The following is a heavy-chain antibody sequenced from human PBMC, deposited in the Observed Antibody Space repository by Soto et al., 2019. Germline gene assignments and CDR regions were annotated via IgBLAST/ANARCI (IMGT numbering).Heavy chain of an antibody. CDR1: GFTFSSYW. J-gene: IGHJ4*02. CDR2: INSDRSST. V-gene: IGHV3-74*01. Sequence: EVQLVESGGGLVQPGESLRLSCAASGFTFSSYWMHWDRQAPGKGLVWVSRINSDRSSTSYAGSVKGRFTIPRDNAKNMLYLQMNSLRAEDTAVYYCVRTSLVVAAATREDYWGQGTLVTVSS. CDR3: VRTSLVVAAATREDY. D-gene: IGHD2-15*01.